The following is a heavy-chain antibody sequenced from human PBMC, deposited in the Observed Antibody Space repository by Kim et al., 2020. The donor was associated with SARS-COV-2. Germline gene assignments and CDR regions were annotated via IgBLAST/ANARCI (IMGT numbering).Heavy chain of an antibody. D-gene: IGHD6-19*01. J-gene: IGHJ4*02. V-gene: IGHV6-1*01. CDR3: AASVAGDIDY. Sequence: SQTLSLTCAISGDSVSSNNVAWNWIRQSPSRGLEWLGRTYYRSKWYNEYPISVKSRVTINPDTSKNQFSLQVDSVTPEDTAVYYCAASVAGDIDYWGQGILVTVSS. CDR2: TYYRSKWYN. CDR1: GDSVSSNNVA.